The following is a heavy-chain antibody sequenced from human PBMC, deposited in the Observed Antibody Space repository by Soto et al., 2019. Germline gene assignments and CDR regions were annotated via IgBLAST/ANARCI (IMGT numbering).Heavy chain of an antibody. V-gene: IGHV4-4*02. D-gene: IGHD3-9*01. CDR1: GGSISSSNW. CDR2: IYHSGST. Sequence: SETLPLTCAVSGGSISSSNWWSWVRQPPGKGLEWIGEIYHSGSTNYNPSLKSRVTISVDKSKNQFSLKLSSVTAADTAVYYCARLRGYDILTGYLGFDPWGQGTLVTVSS. J-gene: IGHJ5*02. CDR3: ARLRGYDILTGYLGFDP.